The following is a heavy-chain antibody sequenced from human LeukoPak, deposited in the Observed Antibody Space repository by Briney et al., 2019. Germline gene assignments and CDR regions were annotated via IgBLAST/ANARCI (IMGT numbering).Heavy chain of an antibody. CDR3: ARENYYYGMDV. CDR1: GYTFTGYY. J-gene: IGHJ6*02. CDR2: INPNSGGT. Sequence: GASVKVSCKASGYTFTGYYMHWVRQAPGQGLEWMGRINPNSGGTNYAQEFQGRVTMTRDTSISTAYMELSRLRSDDTAVYYCARENYYYGMDVWGQGTTVTVSS. V-gene: IGHV1-2*06.